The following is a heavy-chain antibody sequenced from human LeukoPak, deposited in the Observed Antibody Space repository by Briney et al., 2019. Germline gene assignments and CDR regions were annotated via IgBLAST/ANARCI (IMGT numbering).Heavy chain of an antibody. Sequence: SQTLSLTCTVSGGSISSGGYYWSWIRQHPGKGLKWIGYIYYSGSTYYNPSLKSRVTISVDTSKNQFSLKLSSVTAADTAVYYCARDRYGYCSGGSCYSYYYYGMDVWGQGTTVTVSS. CDR1: GGSISSGGYY. V-gene: IGHV4-31*03. CDR2: IYYSGST. J-gene: IGHJ6*02. CDR3: ARDRYGYCSGGSCYSYYYYGMDV. D-gene: IGHD2-15*01.